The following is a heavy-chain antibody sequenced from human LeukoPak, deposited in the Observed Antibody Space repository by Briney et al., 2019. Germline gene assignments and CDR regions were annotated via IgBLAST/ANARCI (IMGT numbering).Heavy chain of an antibody. V-gene: IGHV3-20*04. CDR2: INWNGGST. CDR1: GFPFDDYG. CDR3: ARDSFYCSGGSCYSAYYFDY. J-gene: IGHJ4*02. D-gene: IGHD2-15*01. Sequence: PGGSLRLSCAASGFPFDDYGMNWVRQGPGKGLEWVSSINWNGGSTGYADSVKGRFTISRDNSKKSLYLQMNSLRAEDTALYYCARDSFYCSGGSCYSAYYFDYWGQGSLVAVSS.